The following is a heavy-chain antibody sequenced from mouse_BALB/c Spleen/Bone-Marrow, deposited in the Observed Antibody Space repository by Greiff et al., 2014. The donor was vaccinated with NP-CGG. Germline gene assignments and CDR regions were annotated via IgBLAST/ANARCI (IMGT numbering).Heavy chain of an antibody. D-gene: IGHD2-3*01. V-gene: IGHV1-7*01. Sequence: QVQLQQSGAELAKPGASVKMSCKASGYTFTDYWLHWVKQRLGQGLEWLEYINLSTGYTEFNQKFKDKATLTADKSSSTAYMQLNSLTSEDSAVYYCERVYDGYYLPLDYWGPGTTLTVSS. J-gene: IGHJ2*01. CDR3: ERVYDGYYLPLDY. CDR1: GYTFTDYW. CDR2: INLSTGYT.